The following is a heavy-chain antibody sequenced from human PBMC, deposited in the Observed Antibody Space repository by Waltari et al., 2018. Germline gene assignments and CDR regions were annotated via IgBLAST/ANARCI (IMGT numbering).Heavy chain of an antibody. J-gene: IGHJ4*02. CDR1: GGSFSGYY. CDR2: INHSERT. Sequence: QVQLQQWGAGLLKPSETLSLTCAVYGGSFSGYYWSWIRQPPGKGLEWIGEINHSERTNYNPSLKSRVTISVDTSKNQFSLKLSSVTAADTAVYYCARRVRFGGSYYDYWGQGTLFTVSS. D-gene: IGHD1-26*01. V-gene: IGHV4-34*01. CDR3: ARRVRFGGSYYDY.